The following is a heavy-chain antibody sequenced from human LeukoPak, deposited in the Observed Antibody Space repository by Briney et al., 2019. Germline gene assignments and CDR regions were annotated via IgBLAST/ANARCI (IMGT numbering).Heavy chain of an antibody. D-gene: IGHD3-22*01. CDR3: ARTRYYYDRSGYDYGGAFDI. CDR1: GYTFRRYS. J-gene: IGHJ3*02. CDR2: ICSSSRYI. V-gene: IGHV3-21*01. Sequence: GGSLRLSCAASGYTFRRYSMNCVRQSPGKAREWVSSICSSSRYIYYADSVKGRFTSSRDNAKNSLYLQMNSLRAEDTAVYYCARTRYYYDRSGYDYGGAFDIWGQGTMVTVSS.